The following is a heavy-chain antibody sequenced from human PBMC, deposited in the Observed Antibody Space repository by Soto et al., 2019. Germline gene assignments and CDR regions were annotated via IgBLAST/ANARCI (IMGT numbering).Heavy chain of an antibody. Sequence: ASVKVSCKASGFTFTSSAVQWVRQARGQRLEWIGWIVVGSGNTNYAQKFQERVTITRDMSTSTAYMELSSLRSEDTAVYYCAADEGYCSGGSCYAYYYYGMDVWGQGTTVTVSS. V-gene: IGHV1-58*01. J-gene: IGHJ6*02. D-gene: IGHD2-15*01. CDR2: IVVGSGNT. CDR3: AADEGYCSGGSCYAYYYYGMDV. CDR1: GFTFTSSA.